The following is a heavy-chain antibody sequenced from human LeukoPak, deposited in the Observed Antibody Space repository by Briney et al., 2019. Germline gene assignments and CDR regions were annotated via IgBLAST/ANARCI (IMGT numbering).Heavy chain of an antibody. Sequence: GGSLRLSRAASGFTFSRYAMHWVRQAPGKGLGWVALISYDGSNKYYSDSLKGRFTISRDSSKNTLYLQMNSLRAEDTAVYYCARDAQRLVLYLDYWGLGTVVTVSS. V-gene: IGHV3-30-3*01. CDR3: ARDAQRLVLYLDY. CDR1: GFTFSRYA. J-gene: IGHJ4*02. CDR2: ISYDGSNK. D-gene: IGHD6-13*01.